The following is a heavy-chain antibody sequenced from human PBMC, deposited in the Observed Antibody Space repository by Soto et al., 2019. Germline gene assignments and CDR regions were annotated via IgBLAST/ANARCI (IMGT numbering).Heavy chain of an antibody. Sequence: QVQLQESGPGLVKSSQTLSLTCTVSGASISSGDYYWSWIRQPPGKGLEWIGYSYYSGNTHYNPSLKSPVTISVDTSKNQFSLKLTSVTVADTAVYYCASLRYFDLYYFDYWGQGTLVTVSS. CDR1: GASISSGDYY. CDR3: ASLRYFDLYYFDY. D-gene: IGHD3-9*01. CDR2: SYYSGNT. J-gene: IGHJ4*02. V-gene: IGHV4-30-4*01.